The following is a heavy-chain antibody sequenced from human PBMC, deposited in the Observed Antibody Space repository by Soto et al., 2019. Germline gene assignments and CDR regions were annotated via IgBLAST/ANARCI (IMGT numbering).Heavy chain of an antibody. CDR1: GYRFETYA. CDR3: ARVPTDSSGYYKYYFDY. Sequence: GASVKVSCKSSGYRFETYAMNWVRQAPGQGLEWMGWTSSYNTDTYYAQKVQGRVTMTTDTSTSTAYMELRSLRSDDTAVYYCARVPTDSSGYYKYYFDYWGQGTLVTVSS. V-gene: IGHV1-18*01. J-gene: IGHJ4*02. D-gene: IGHD3-22*01. CDR2: TSSYNTDT.